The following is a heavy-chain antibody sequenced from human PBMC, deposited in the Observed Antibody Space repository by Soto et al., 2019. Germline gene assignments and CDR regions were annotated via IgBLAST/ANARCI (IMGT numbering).Heavy chain of an antibody. J-gene: IGHJ6*02. Sequence: SVKVSCKASGGTFSSYAISWVRQAPGQGLEWMGGIIPIFGTANYAQKFQGRVTITADESTSTAYMELSSLRSEDTAVYYCARGDYGDGYYYYGMDVWGQGTTVTVSS. V-gene: IGHV1-69*13. CDR3: ARGDYGDGYYYYGMDV. CDR1: GGTFSSYA. CDR2: IIPIFGTA. D-gene: IGHD4-17*01.